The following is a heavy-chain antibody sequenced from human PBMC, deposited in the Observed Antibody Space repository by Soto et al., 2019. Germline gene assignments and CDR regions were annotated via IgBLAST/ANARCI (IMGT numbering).Heavy chain of an antibody. CDR1: GGSISSYY. V-gene: IGHV4-59*01. CDR2: IYYTGST. CDR3: ARADSSSWQD. D-gene: IGHD6-13*01. J-gene: IGHJ4*02. Sequence: SETLSLTCTVSGGSISSYYWSWIRQPPAKGLEWIGYIYYTGSTNYNPTLKSRVTISADTSKNQFSLKLSSVNPADTAVYYCARADSSSWQDWGQGTLVTVSS.